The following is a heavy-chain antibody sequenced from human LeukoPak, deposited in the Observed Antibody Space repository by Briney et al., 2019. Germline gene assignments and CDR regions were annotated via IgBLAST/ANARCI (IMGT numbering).Heavy chain of an antibody. CDR2: IQNDGSYK. CDR1: GFTSSNYG. Sequence: GGSLRLSCAASGFTSSNYGIHWVRQAPGKGLEWVAFIQNDGSYKTYADSVKGRFTISRDNFENTLYLQMTGLKTEDTAVYYYAKDFWAVTTNYWGRGTLVTVSS. J-gene: IGHJ4*02. D-gene: IGHD3-3*01. CDR3: AKDFWAVTTNY. V-gene: IGHV3-30*02.